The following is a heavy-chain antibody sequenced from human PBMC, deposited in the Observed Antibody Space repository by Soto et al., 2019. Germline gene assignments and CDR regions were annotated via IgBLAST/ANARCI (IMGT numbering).Heavy chain of an antibody. J-gene: IGHJ3*02. Sequence: SQTLSLTCAISGDSVSSNSAAWKWIRQSPSRGLEWLGRTYYRSKWYNDYAESVKSRITINPDTSKNQFSLQLNSVTPEDTTVYYCARALGDYYDSSGYYYSDAFDIWGQGTMVTVSS. V-gene: IGHV6-1*01. CDR3: ARALGDYYDSSGYYYSDAFDI. D-gene: IGHD3-22*01. CDR2: TYYRSKWYN. CDR1: GDSVSSNSAA.